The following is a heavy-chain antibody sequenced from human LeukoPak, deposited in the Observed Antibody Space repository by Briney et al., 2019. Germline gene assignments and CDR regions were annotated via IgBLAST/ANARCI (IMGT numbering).Heavy chain of an antibody. V-gene: IGHV3-23*01. CDR1: GFTFSNYA. CDR2: LSGSGGSA. D-gene: IGHD2-21*01. J-gene: IGHJ3*02. Sequence: GGSLRLSCAASGFTFSNYAMTWVRQAPGKGLEWVSALSGSGGSAYYADSVKGRFTISRDNSKNTLYLQMNSLRAEDTAVYYCAREIVGTAGAFDIWGQGTMVTVSS. CDR3: AREIVGTAGAFDI.